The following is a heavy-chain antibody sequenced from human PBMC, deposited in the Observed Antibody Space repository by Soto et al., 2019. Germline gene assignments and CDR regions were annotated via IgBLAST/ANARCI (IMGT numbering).Heavy chain of an antibody. CDR2: IDYSGST. D-gene: IGHD3-10*01. J-gene: IGHJ4*02. V-gene: IGHV4-30-4*01. Sequence: QVQLQESGPGLVKPSQTLSLTCTFSGGSISSGDYYRSWIRQPPGKGLEWIGYIDYSGSTYYNPSLRSRVTTSEDTTKNQFPLKLSSRADEATALYYCARARGSGVLVSWGQGTLVTVSS. CDR1: GGSISSGDYY. CDR3: ARARGSGVLVS.